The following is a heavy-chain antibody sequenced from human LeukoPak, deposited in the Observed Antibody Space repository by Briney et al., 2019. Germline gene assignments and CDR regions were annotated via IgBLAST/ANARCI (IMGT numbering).Heavy chain of an antibody. D-gene: IGHD6-19*01. V-gene: IGHV3-66*01. CDR1: GFTVSSNY. J-gene: IGHJ6*02. CDR2: IYSGGST. Sequence: PGGSLRLSCAASGFTVSSNYMSWVRQAPGKGLEWVSVIYSGGSTYYADSVKGRFTISRDNSKNTLYLQMNSLRAEDTAVYYCAREIAVAGTGLYYYYGMGVWGQGTTVTVSS. CDR3: AREIAVAGTGLYYYYGMGV.